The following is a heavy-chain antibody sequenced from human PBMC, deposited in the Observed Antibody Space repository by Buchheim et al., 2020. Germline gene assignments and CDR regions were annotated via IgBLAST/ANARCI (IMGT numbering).Heavy chain of an antibody. Sequence: QVQLVESGGGVVQPGRSLRLSYAASGFTFSSYGMHWVRQAPGKGLEWVAVIWYDGSNKYYADSVKGRFTISRDNSKNTLYLQMNGLRAEDTAVYYCARDQGGSGWYGVYYYYYGMDVWGQGTT. CDR1: GFTFSSYG. CDR3: ARDQGGSGWYGVYYYYYGMDV. D-gene: IGHD6-19*01. J-gene: IGHJ6*02. CDR2: IWYDGSNK. V-gene: IGHV3-33*01.